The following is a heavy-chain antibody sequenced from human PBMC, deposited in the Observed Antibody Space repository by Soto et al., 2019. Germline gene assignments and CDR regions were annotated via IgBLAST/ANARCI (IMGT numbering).Heavy chain of an antibody. Sequence: SETLSLTCAVSGGSISSGNWWTWVRQPPGKGLEWIGEIYPSGSTNYNPSLKSRVSISVDKSKNQFSLKLSSVTAADTAVYYCATRSGSYPYWGQGTLVTVSS. D-gene: IGHD1-26*01. J-gene: IGHJ4*02. CDR2: IYPSGST. V-gene: IGHV4-4*02. CDR1: GGSISSGNW. CDR3: ATRSGSYPY.